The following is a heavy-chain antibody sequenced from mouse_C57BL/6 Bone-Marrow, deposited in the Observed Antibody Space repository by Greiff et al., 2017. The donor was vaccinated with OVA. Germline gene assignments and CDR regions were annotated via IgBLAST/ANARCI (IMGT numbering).Heavy chain of an antibody. CDR3: AREGDSSGHYAMDY. CDR1: GYTFTSYW. CDR2: IYPGSGST. D-gene: IGHD3-2*02. J-gene: IGHJ4*01. Sequence: QVQLQQPGAELVKPGASVKMSCKASGYTFTSYWITWVKQRPGQGLEWIGDIYPGSGSTNYNEKFKSKATLTVDTSSSTAYRQLSSLTSEDSAVYYCAREGDSSGHYAMDYWGQGTSVTVSS. V-gene: IGHV1-55*01.